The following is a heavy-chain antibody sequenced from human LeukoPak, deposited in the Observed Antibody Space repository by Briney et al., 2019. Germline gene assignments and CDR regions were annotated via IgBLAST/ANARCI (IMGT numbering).Heavy chain of an antibody. V-gene: IGHV3-48*01. CDR1: GFTFSSYS. J-gene: IGHJ4*02. Sequence: GGSLRLSCAASGFTFSSYSMNWVRQAPGKGLEWVSYISSSSSTIYYADSVKGRFTIFRDNAKNSLYLQMNSLRAEDTAVYYCARVESGCSSTSCYDYWGQGTLVTVSS. D-gene: IGHD2-2*01. CDR2: ISSSSSTI. CDR3: ARVESGCSSTSCYDY.